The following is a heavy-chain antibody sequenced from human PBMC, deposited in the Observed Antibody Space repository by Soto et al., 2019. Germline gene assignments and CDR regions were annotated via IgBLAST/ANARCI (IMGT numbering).Heavy chain of an antibody. Sequence: EVQLVESGGGLVQPGGSLRLSCAASGFTFSNYWMHWVRQALGKGLVWVSRINGDGTGTNYADSVKGQFTISRDNAKNTLYLQMNSLRAEDTAVYYCGRGASGSYRLDYWGQGTLVTVSS. CDR2: INGDGTGT. D-gene: IGHD3-10*01. CDR1: GFTFSNYW. CDR3: GRGASGSYRLDY. V-gene: IGHV3-74*01. J-gene: IGHJ4*02.